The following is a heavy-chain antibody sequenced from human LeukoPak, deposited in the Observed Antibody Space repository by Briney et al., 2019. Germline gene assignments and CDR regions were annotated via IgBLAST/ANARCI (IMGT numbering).Heavy chain of an antibody. CDR2: ISTYNGDT. V-gene: IGHV1-18*01. J-gene: IGHJ4*02. Sequence: ASVKVSCKASGYTFTNYGTSWVRQAPGQGLEWMGWISTYNGDTDYAQKLQGRVTMTADTSTSTTYMELRSLRSDDTAVYYCALIPYCTTATCYYFDYWGQGTLVTVSS. CDR3: ALIPYCTTATCYYFDY. D-gene: IGHD2-2*01. CDR1: GYTFTNYG.